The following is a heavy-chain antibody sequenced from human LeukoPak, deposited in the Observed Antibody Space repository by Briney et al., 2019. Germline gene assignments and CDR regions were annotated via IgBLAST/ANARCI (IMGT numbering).Heavy chain of an antibody. D-gene: IGHD1-26*01. CDR1: GFTFSDYY. CDR2: IKSKINGGTT. V-gene: IGHV3-15*01. Sequence: GGSLRLSCAASGFTFSDYYMSWVRQVPGKGLEWVGRIKSKINGGTTDYAAPVKGRFTISRDDSKNTVYLQMNSLRIEDTAVYYCTAERVSYYVFWGQGTLVTVSS. J-gene: IGHJ4*02. CDR3: TAERVSYYVF.